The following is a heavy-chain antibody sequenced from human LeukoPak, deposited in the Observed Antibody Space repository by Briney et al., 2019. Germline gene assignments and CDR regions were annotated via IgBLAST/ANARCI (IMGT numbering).Heavy chain of an antibody. CDR3: ARPSQPVKRLVLRGGDFDY. D-gene: IGHD6-19*01. CDR2: ISAYNGNT. J-gene: IGHJ4*02. CDR1: GYTFTSYG. Sequence: ASVKVSCKASGYTFTSYGISWVRQAPGQGLEWMGWISAYNGNTNYAQKLQGRVTITTDTSKSTAYMELRSLSSDDTAVYYCARPSQPVKRLVLRGGDFDYWGQGTLVTVSS. V-gene: IGHV1-18*01.